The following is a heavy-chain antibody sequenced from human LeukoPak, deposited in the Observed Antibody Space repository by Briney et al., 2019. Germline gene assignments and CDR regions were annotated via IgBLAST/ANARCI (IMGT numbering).Heavy chain of an antibody. CDR3: AKDQGQAVVPRRFDN. J-gene: IGHJ4*02. CDR2: ISYDGSNK. D-gene: IGHD2-2*01. Sequence: GGSLRLSCAASGFTFSSYGMHWVRQAPGKGLEWVAVISYDGSNKYYADSVKGRFTISRDNAKNTLYLQMNSLRAEDTAVYYCAKDQGQAVVPRRFDNWGQGTLVTVSS. V-gene: IGHV3-30*18. CDR1: GFTFSSYG.